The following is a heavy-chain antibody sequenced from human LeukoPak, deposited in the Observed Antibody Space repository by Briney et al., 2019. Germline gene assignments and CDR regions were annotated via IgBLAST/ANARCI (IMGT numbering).Heavy chain of an antibody. CDR3: ARRGSYGDYSVY. V-gene: IGHV3-74*01. D-gene: IGHD4-17*01. CDR1: GFTFSSYW. Sequence: GGSLRLSCAASGFTFSSYWMHWVLQAPGKGLVWVSRINSDGTSTSYADSVEGRFTISRDNAKNTLYLQMNSLRAEDTAVYYCARRGSYGDYSVYWGQGTLVTVSS. J-gene: IGHJ4*02. CDR2: INSDGTST.